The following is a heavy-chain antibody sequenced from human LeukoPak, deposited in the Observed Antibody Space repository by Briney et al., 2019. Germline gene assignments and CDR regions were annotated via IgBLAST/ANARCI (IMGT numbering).Heavy chain of an antibody. J-gene: IGHJ4*02. V-gene: IGHV4-4*02. CDR2: MYYSGDT. CDR3: ARHGSYSLGF. D-gene: IGHD3-10*01. Sequence: SETLSLTCAVFGVSISSGGYWSWVRQPPGKGLEWIGQMYYSGDTRYNPSLESRVIMSLDKSRNQLSLRLNSVTAADTAVYYCARHGSYSLGFWGQGALVTVPS. CDR1: GVSISSGGY.